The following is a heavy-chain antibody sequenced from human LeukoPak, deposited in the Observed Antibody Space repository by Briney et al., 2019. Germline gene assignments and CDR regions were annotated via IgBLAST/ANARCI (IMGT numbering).Heavy chain of an antibody. CDR1: GYTFTDYY. D-gene: IGHD2-15*01. V-gene: IGHV1-2*04. CDR3: ASDEGSELLLN. CDR2: INANNGVT. Sequence: GASVKVSCKASGYTFTDYYIHWVRQAPGQGLEWMGWINANNGVTNYAQKFRGWVTVTRDTSINTAYMELSRLGADDTAVYYCASDEGSELLLNWGQGALVTVSS. J-gene: IGHJ4*02.